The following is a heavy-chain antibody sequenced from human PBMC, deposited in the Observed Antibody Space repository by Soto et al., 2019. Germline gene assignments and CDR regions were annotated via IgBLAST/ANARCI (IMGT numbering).Heavy chain of an antibody. CDR3: AKGDGFILAV. D-gene: IGHD1-26*01. J-gene: IGHJ6*02. CDR1: GFTVNSNC. CDR2: TNTGGTT. V-gene: IGHV3-53*02. Sequence: EVPVLATGGGLIQPGGSLRLSCAASGFTVNSNCMSWVRQAPGEGLQWVSITNTGGTTYYADSVKGRFTVSRDNSKNTLYLQMNSLRAEDTAVYYCAKGDGFILAVWGQGTTVSVSS.